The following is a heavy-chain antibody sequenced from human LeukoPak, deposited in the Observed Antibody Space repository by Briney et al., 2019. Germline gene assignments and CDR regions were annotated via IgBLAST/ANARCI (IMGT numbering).Heavy chain of an antibody. V-gene: IGHV3-66*01. J-gene: IGHJ4*02. D-gene: IGHD2-15*01. CDR1: GFTVSSNY. CDR2: IYSGGST. Sequence: GGSLRLSCAASGFTVSSNYMSWVRQAPGKGLEWVSVIYSGGSTYYADSVKGRFTISRDNSKNTLYLQMNSLRAEDTAVYYCARKLLRSPYYFDYWGQGTLVTVSS. CDR3: ARKLLRSPYYFDY.